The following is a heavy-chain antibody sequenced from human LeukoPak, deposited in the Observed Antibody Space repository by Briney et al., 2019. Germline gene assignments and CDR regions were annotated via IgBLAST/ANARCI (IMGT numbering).Heavy chain of an antibody. CDR1: GFTFSRHG. D-gene: IGHD2-15*01. Sequence: PGRSLRLSCAPSGFTFSRHGMHWVRQAPGKGLEWLSVISSDGNTKYFAASVKGRFTVSRDNSKNTLYLQIHSLGNEDTAVYYCARDLVVGGSYFYGLDVWGQGTTVTVSS. J-gene: IGHJ6*02. V-gene: IGHV3-30*03. CDR2: ISSDGNTK. CDR3: ARDLVVGGSYFYGLDV.